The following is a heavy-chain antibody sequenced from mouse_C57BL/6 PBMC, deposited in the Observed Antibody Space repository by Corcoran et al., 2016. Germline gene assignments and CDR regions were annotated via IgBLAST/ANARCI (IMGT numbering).Heavy chain of an antibody. CDR2: IYPRSGNT. J-gene: IGHJ2*01. V-gene: IGHV1-81*01. D-gene: IGHD1-1*01. CDR1: GYTFTSYG. Sequence: QVQLQQSGAELARPGASVKLSCKASGYTFTSYGISWVKQRTGQGLEWIGEIYPRSGNTYYNEKFKGKATLTADKSSSTAYMELRSLTSEDSAVYLCAIVEDYLDYWGQGTTLTVSS. CDR3: AIVEDYLDY.